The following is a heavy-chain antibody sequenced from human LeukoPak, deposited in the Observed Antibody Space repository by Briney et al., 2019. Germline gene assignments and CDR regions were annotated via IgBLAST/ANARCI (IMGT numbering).Heavy chain of an antibody. D-gene: IGHD2-2*01. CDR1: GFTVNSNY. Sequence: GGSLRLSRAASGFTVNSNYMSWVRQAPGKGLEGVSVIYGDGSTYYADSVKGRFTISRDNSKNTLYLQMNSLRAEDTAVYYCAREYCSSTSCSVDYWGQGTLVTVSP. CDR2: IYGDGST. J-gene: IGHJ4*02. V-gene: IGHV3-66*02. CDR3: AREYCSSTSCSVDY.